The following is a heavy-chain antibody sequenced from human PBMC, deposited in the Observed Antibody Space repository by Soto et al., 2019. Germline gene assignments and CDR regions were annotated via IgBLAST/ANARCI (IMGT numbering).Heavy chain of an antibody. J-gene: IGHJ5*02. CDR3: ARFPVDTSMIYCTDP. CDR1: GGSVSSGDYY. V-gene: IGHV4-61*08. D-gene: IGHD5-18*01. Sequence: PSETLSLTCTVSGGSVSSGDYYWSWIRQPPGKGLEWIGYIYYSGNTNYNPSLKSRVIISVDTSKNLFSLKLTSVTAADTAVYYCARFPVDTSMIYCTDPRGQAPLVTVST. CDR2: IYYSGNT.